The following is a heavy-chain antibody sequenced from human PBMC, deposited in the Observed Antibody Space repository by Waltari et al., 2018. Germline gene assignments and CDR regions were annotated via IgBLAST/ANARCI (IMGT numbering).Heavy chain of an antibody. CDR3: ARWDSSGRYFGD. J-gene: IGHJ4*02. Sequence: QVQLQESGPGLVKPSETLSLTCSVSGGSISNYFWNWIRQPPGEGLAWIGYIYHSGSTQCSPSTTSRLTMSVDTSKSQFSLSWTSVTAAYTAVYYCARWDSSGRYFGDWGQGIPVTVSS. D-gene: IGHD3-22*01. CDR1: GGSISNYF. CDR2: IYHSGST. V-gene: IGHV4-4*08.